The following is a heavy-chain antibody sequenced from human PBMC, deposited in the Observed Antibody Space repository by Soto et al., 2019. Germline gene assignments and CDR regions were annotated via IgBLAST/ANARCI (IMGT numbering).Heavy chain of an antibody. CDR2: INYSGST. CDR3: ARGNRDYYDSSGYYFNY. Sequence: ASETPSLTCTVSGGSISTYYWSWIRQAPGKGLEWIGYINYSGSTNYNPSLKSRVTISVDTSKNELSLNLNSVTAADTAVYYCARGNRDYYDSSGYYFNYWGQGALVTVSS. CDR1: GGSISTYY. D-gene: IGHD3-22*01. J-gene: IGHJ4*02. V-gene: IGHV4-59*01.